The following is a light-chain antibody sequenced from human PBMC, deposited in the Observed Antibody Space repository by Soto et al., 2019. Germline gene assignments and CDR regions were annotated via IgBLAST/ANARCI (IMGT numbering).Light chain of an antibody. Sequence: DIQMTQSPSTLSASVGDRVTITCRASQSISSWLAWYQQKPGKAPKLLIYKASSLESGVPPRFSGSGSGTEFTLTISSLQPDDFAPYYCQQYNSYWTFGQGTKVEIK. CDR3: QQYNSYWT. CDR2: KAS. CDR1: QSISSW. J-gene: IGKJ1*01. V-gene: IGKV1-5*03.